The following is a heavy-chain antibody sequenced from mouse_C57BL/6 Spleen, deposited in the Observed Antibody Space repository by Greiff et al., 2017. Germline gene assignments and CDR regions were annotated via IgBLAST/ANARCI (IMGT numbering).Heavy chain of an antibody. CDR3: TRGTTTVVATDFDY. Sequence: VQLQQSGTVLARPGASVKMSCKTSGYTFTSYWMHWVKQRPGQGLEWIGAIYPGNSDTSYNQKFKGKAKLTAVTSASTAYMELSSLTNEDSAVYYCTRGTTTVVATDFDYWGQGTTLTVSS. CDR2: IYPGNSDT. D-gene: IGHD1-1*01. J-gene: IGHJ2*01. CDR1: GYTFTSYW. V-gene: IGHV1-5*01.